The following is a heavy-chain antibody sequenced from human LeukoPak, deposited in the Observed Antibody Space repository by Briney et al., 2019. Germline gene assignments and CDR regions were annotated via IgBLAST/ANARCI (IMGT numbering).Heavy chain of an antibody. V-gene: IGHV3-23*01. J-gene: IGHJ4*02. Sequence: GGSLRLSCAASGFTFSNYAMTWVRQAPGKGLEWVSGISSSGGSTYYADSVKGRFTISRDNSKNTLYLQMNSLRAEDTAVYYCAKDRPLNDYWGQGNLVTVSS. CDR2: ISSSGGST. CDR1: GFTFSNYA. CDR3: AKDRPLNDY.